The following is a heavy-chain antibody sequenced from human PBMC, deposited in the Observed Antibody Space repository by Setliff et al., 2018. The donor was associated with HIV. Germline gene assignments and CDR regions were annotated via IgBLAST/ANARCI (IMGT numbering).Heavy chain of an antibody. CDR2: IYKSGTT. V-gene: IGHV4-4*08. CDR1: GGSINSYH. Sequence: SETLSLTCSVSGGSINSYHWSWIRQSPGKGLEWIGYIYKSGTTNYSSSLKSRVTISADPSKNQFSLKPTSVTAADTAVYYCGRLSETAMASFDSWGQGTLVTVS. J-gene: IGHJ4*02. CDR3: GRLSETAMASFDS. D-gene: IGHD5-18*01.